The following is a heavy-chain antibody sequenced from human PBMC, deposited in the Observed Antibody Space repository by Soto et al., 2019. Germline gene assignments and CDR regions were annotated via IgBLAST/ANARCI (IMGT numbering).Heavy chain of an antibody. Sequence: LRLSCAASGFTFSSYSMNWVRQAPGKGLEWVSSISSSSSYIYYADSVKGRFTISRDNAKNSLYLQMNSLRAEDTAVYYCARDPVGATALDYWGQGTLVTVSS. CDR3: ARDPVGATALDY. CDR2: ISSSSSYI. V-gene: IGHV3-21*01. J-gene: IGHJ4*02. CDR1: GFTFSSYS. D-gene: IGHD1-26*01.